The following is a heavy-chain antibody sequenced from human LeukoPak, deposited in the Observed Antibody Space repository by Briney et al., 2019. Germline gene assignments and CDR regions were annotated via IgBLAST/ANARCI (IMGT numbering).Heavy chain of an antibody. Sequence: SETLSLTCTVSGGSISSSSYYWGWIRQPPGKGLEWIGSIYYSGSTYYNPSLKSRVTISVDTSKNQFSLKPSSVTAADTAVYYCARETSSSASLWGQGTLVTVSS. CDR3: ARETSSSASL. D-gene: IGHD6-6*01. J-gene: IGHJ4*02. V-gene: IGHV4-39*02. CDR1: GGSISSSSYY. CDR2: IYYSGST.